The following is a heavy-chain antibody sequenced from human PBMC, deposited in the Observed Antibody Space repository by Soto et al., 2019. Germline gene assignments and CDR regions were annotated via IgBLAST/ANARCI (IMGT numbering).Heavy chain of an antibody. V-gene: IGHV5-10-1*01. D-gene: IGHD1-1*01. CDR3: ARQWTNWTHYYGRDV. CDR2: IDPSDSYT. J-gene: IGHJ6*02. CDR1: GYSFTSYW. Sequence: GESLKISCKGSGYSFTSYWISWVRQMPGKGLEWMGRIDPSDSYTNYSPSFQGHVTISADKSISTAYLQWSSLKASDTAMYYCARQWTNWTHYYGRDVWGQGTTVTVSS.